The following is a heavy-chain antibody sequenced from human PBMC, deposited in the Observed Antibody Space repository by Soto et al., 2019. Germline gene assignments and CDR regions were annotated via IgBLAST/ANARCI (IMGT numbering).Heavy chain of an antibody. CDR3: ASIAAAGINYYYYGINV. CDR2: INHSGST. CDR1: GGSFSGYY. J-gene: IGHJ6*02. Sequence: PSETLSLTCAVYGGSFSGYYWSWIRQPPGKGLEWIGEINHSGSTNYNPSLKSRVTISVDTSKNQFSLKLSSVTAADTAVYYCASIAAAGINYYYYGINVWGQGTTVTVSS. V-gene: IGHV4-34*01. D-gene: IGHD6-13*01.